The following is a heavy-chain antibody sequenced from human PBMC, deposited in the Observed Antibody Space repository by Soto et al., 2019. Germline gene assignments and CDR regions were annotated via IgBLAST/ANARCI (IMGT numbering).Heavy chain of an antibody. V-gene: IGHV4-59*08. D-gene: IGHD3-10*01. Sequence: QVQLQESGPGLVKPSETLSLTCTVSGGSISSYYWSWIRQPPGKGLEWIGYICYSGSTDYNPPLNTLFTNSADTSMNLFIHRLRSVTAADSSGDCRARRSGDAFDFWGQGTMVTVSS. J-gene: IGHJ3*01. CDR3: ARRSGDAFDF. CDR2: ICYSGST. CDR1: GGSISSYY.